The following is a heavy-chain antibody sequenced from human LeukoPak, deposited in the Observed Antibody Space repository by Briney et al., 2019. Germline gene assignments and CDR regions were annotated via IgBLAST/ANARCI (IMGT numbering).Heavy chain of an antibody. CDR3: ARGGSWDDYYGMDV. Sequence: PGGSLRLSCAASGFTFSSYAMHWVRQAPGKGLEWVAVISYDGSNKYYADSVKGRFTISRDNSKNTLYLQMNSLRAEDTAVYYCARGGSWDDYYGMDVWGQGTTVTVSS. V-gene: IGHV3-30-3*01. D-gene: IGHD2-15*01. CDR1: GFTFSSYA. CDR2: ISYDGSNK. J-gene: IGHJ6*02.